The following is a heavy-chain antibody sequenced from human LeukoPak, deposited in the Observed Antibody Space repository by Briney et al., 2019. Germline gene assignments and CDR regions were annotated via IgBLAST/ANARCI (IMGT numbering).Heavy chain of an antibody. J-gene: IGHJ4*02. D-gene: IGHD5-18*01. V-gene: IGHV3-21*01. CDR2: ISSSSYI. CDR3: ARDTAMVSFDY. CDR1: GFTFSSYS. Sequence: GGSLRLSCAASGFTFSSYSMNWVRQAPGKGLEWVSSISSSSYIYYADSVKGRFTISRDNAKNSLYLQMNSLRAEDTAMYYCARDTAMVSFDYWGQGTLVTVSS.